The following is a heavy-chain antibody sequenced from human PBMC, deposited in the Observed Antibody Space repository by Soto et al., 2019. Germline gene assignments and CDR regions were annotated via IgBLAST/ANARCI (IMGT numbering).Heavy chain of an antibody. J-gene: IGHJ5*02. D-gene: IGHD3-16*01. V-gene: IGHV1-8*01. CDR1: GYSFTNND. CDR2: MNPGSGDT. Sequence: ASVKVSCKXSGYSFTNNDVSWVRQATGQGLEWMGWMNPGSGDTGYAQKFQGRVTMTRDISIATAYMELSSLRSDDTAIYYCARMASFGSLNWFDPWGQGTQVTVSS. CDR3: ARMASFGSLNWFDP.